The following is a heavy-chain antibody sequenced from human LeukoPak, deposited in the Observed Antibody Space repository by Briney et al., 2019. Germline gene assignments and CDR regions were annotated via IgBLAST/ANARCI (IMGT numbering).Heavy chain of an antibody. D-gene: IGHD2-2*02. CDR1: GFTFSNAW. V-gene: IGHV3-53*01. J-gene: IGHJ3*02. CDR2: IYSGGNT. Sequence: GGSLRLSCAASGFTFSNAWLSWVRQGPGKGLEWVSVIYSGGNTYSADSVKGRFTISRDNSKNTLYLQMNSLRAEDTAVYYCAKGYSDAFDIWGQGTMVTVSS. CDR3: AKGYSDAFDI.